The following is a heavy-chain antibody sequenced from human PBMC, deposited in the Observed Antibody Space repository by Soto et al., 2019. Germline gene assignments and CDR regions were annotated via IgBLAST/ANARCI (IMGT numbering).Heavy chain of an antibody. V-gene: IGHV1-3*01. D-gene: IGHD3-10*01. CDR1: GYTSTAYP. CDR3: ARKDYYGAGIYYFDH. J-gene: IGHJ4*02. Sequence: QVQLVQSGAEVKKPGASVKVSGKASGYTSTAYPMHWVRQAPGQRLEWMGWINVANGDTGYSQKFQGRVTVTRDTSASTVYMELSSLTSEDTAVYYCARKDYYGAGIYYFDHWGQGTLVTVSS. CDR2: INVANGDT.